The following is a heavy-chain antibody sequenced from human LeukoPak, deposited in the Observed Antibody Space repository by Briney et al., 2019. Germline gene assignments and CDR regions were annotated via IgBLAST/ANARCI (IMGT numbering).Heavy chain of an antibody. V-gene: IGHV4-31*03. D-gene: IGHD1-26*01. J-gene: IGHJ4*02. CDR1: GVSVNSGMHY. CDR2: IHFSGSI. Sequence: PSETLSLTCTVSGVSVNSGMHYWTWIRQRLGKGLEWIGCIHFSGSIHYNPSLASRVSISADASDDQFSLRLKSVTAADTAVYYCARGRDYAKVGYGGQGKLVIVSS. CDR3: ARGRDYAKVGY.